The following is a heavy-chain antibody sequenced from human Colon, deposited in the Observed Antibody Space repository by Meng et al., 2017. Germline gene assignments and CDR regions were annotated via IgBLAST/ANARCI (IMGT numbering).Heavy chain of an antibody. Sequence: SETLSLTCSVSGVQTSGGVYWNWIRHLPGKGLEWSGNIYYSGIPNYNPSLKSRVSMSVDTSTMQFSLQLRSVTAADTAVYYCAEGLTRHKWGQGTLVTVSS. V-gene: IGHV4-31*03. CDR3: AEGLTRHK. D-gene: IGHD3-9*01. CDR2: IYYSGIP. CDR1: GVQTSGGVY. J-gene: IGHJ4*02.